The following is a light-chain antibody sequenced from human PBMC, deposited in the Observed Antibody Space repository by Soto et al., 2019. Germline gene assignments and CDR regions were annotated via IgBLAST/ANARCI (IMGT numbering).Light chain of an antibody. CDR3: QQYCIPPHT. CDR2: AAS. V-gene: IGKV3-20*01. J-gene: IGKJ2*01. Sequence: EIVLTQSPGTLSLSPGERATLSCRASQSVYNSYLAWYQQKPGQTPRLLINAASNRATGVPDRFSGSGSGTDFTLTISSLEPEYFAVYYCQQYCIPPHTFVQGTQVQI. CDR1: QSVYNSY.